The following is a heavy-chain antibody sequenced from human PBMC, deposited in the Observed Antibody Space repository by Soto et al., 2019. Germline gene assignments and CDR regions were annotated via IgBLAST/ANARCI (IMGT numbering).Heavy chain of an antibody. J-gene: IGHJ5*02. CDR2: MSYSGT. CDR3: GRIGTSLGIVTNNWFDP. D-gene: IGHD1-1*01. Sequence: QVQLQESGPGLVKPSQTVTLTCSVSGDSISDAHYYWSWIRQPPGSGLEWIGYMSYSGTYYNPSLKSRVIMSLQTSKNQFSLNLSSVTAADTAIYYCGRIGTSLGIVTNNWFDPWGQGILVTVSS. V-gene: IGHV4-30-4*01. CDR1: GDSISDAHYY.